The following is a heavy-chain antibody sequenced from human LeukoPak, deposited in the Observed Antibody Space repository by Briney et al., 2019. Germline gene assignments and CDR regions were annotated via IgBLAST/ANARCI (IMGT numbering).Heavy chain of an antibody. CDR1: GGSISSSSYY. Sequence: SETLSLTCTVSGGSISSSSYYWGWVRQPPGKGLEWIGNIYYSGSTYYNPSLESRVTMSLDTSKNQFSLKLSSVTAADTAMYFCVKSGGYGLIDYWGQGTLVTVSS. CDR2: IYYSGST. V-gene: IGHV4-39*07. J-gene: IGHJ4*02. CDR3: VKSGGYGLIDY. D-gene: IGHD1-26*01.